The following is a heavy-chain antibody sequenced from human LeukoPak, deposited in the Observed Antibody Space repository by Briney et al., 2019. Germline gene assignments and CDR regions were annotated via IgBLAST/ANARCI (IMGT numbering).Heavy chain of an antibody. D-gene: IGHD2-15*01. CDR2: VYYRRRN. CDR3: ARDARATQYYYGMDV. Sequence: SETLSLTCTVSGGSISRSNYYWGWIRQPPGKGLEWIGSVYYRRRNDYNPSLKSRVTISVDTSKNQFSLKLSSVTAADTAVYYCARDARATQYYYGMDVWGQGTTVTVSS. V-gene: IGHV4-39*07. J-gene: IGHJ6*02. CDR1: GGSISRSNYY.